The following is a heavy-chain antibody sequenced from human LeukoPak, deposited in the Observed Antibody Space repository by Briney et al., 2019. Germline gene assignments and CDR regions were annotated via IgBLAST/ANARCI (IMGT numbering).Heavy chain of an antibody. CDR1: GGSISSHY. CDR2: IYYSGST. V-gene: IGHV4-59*11. J-gene: IGHJ6*03. Sequence: KPSETLSLTCTVSGGSISSHYWSWIRQPPGKGLEWIGYIYYSGSTNYNPSPKSRVTISVDTSKNQFSLKLSSVTAADTAVYYCARGLDPYYYYYYMDVWGKGTTVTVSS. CDR3: ARGLDPYYYYYYMDV.